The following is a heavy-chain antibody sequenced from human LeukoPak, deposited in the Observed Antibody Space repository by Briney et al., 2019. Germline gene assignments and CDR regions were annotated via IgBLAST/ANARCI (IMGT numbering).Heavy chain of an antibody. J-gene: IGHJ4*02. CDR3: ASLTSHQQLAYFDY. CDR2: IYYSGST. Sequence: SETLSLTCTVSGGSISSGGYYWSWIRQPPGKGLEWIGYIYYSGSTNYNPSLKSRVTISVDTSKNQFSLKLSSVTAADTAVYYCASLTSHQQLAYFDYWGQGTLVTVSS. CDR1: GGSISSGGYY. D-gene: IGHD6-13*01. V-gene: IGHV4-61*08.